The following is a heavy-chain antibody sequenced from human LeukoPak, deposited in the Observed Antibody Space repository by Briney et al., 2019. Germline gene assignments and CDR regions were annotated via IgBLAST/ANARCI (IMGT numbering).Heavy chain of an antibody. Sequence: PSETLSLTCAVYGGSFSGYYWSWIRQPPGKGLEWIGEINHSGSTNYNPSLKSRVTISVDTSKNQFSLKLSSVTAADTAVYYCARARGRRGGYDYVWGSYRYTGFDYWGQGTLVTVSS. D-gene: IGHD3-16*02. J-gene: IGHJ4*02. V-gene: IGHV4-34*01. CDR2: INHSGST. CDR3: ARARGRRGGYDYVWGSYRYTGFDY. CDR1: GGSFSGYY.